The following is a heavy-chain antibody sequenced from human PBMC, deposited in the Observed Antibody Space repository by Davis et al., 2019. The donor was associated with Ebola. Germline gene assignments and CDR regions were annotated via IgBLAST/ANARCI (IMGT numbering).Heavy chain of an antibody. Sequence: MPSETLSLTCTVSGGSISSSSYYWGWIRQPPGKGLEWIGSIYYCGSTYYNPSLKSRVTISVDTSKNQFSLKLSSVTAADTAAYYCARQHTYYYDSSGYYTWGYFDYWGQGTLVTVSS. V-gene: IGHV4-39*01. CDR1: GGSISSSSYY. CDR2: IYYCGST. CDR3: ARQHTYYYDSSGYYTWGYFDY. D-gene: IGHD3-22*01. J-gene: IGHJ4*02.